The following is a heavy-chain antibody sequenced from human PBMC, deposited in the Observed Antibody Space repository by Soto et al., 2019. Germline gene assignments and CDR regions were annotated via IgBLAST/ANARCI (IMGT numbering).Heavy chain of an antibody. CDR1: GFTFSSYG. CDR2: ISYGGSNK. V-gene: IGHV3-30*18. Sequence: GSLRLSCAASGFTFSSYGIHWVRQAPGKGLEWVAVISYGGSNKYYADSVKGRFTISRDNSKNTLYLQMNSLRAEDTAVYYCAKDGRVLRYFDWSQRDYGMDVWGQGTTVTVYS. CDR3: AKDGRVLRYFDWSQRDYGMDV. D-gene: IGHD3-9*01. J-gene: IGHJ6*02.